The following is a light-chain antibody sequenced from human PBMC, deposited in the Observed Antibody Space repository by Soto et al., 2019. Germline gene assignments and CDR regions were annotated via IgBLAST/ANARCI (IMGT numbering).Light chain of an antibody. CDR3: QQRSDWPFS. CDR1: QSVSRY. CDR2: DAS. Sequence: EIVLTQSPATLSLSPGERATLSCRASQSVSRYLAWYQQKPGQAPRLLISDASNRATGIPARFSGSASGTYFTLTISSLEPEDFAVYYCQQRSDWPFSFAGGNKVQIK. V-gene: IGKV3-11*01. J-gene: IGKJ4*01.